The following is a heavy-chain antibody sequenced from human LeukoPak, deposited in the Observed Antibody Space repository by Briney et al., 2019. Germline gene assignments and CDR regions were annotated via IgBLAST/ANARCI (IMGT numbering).Heavy chain of an antibody. CDR1: VGSISSYY. J-gene: IGHJ4*02. D-gene: IGHD3-22*01. CDR2: LYYRGST. CDR3: ARGNYYDSSGYPIFDY. V-gene: IGHV4-59*01. Sequence: SETLSLTCTVSVGSISSYYWCWIRQPPGRGLEWVGYLYYRGSTTYNTSLNRRVTISVDTSNNQFSLKLSSVTAADTAVYYGARGNYYDSSGYPIFDYWGQGTLVTVSS.